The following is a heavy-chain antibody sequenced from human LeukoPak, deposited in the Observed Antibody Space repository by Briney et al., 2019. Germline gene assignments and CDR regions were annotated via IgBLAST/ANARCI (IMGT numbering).Heavy chain of an antibody. CDR3: AKDLGGKPYYYYGMDV. CDR1: GFTFSSYA. CDR2: ISGGGGGT. Sequence: GGSLRLSSAASGFTFSSYAMSWVRQAPGKGLEWVSSISGGGGGTFYADSVKGRFTISRDNSKKTLYLQMNSLRDEDTAVYYCAKDLGGKPYYYYGMDVWGQGTTVTVSS. V-gene: IGHV3-23*01. J-gene: IGHJ6*02.